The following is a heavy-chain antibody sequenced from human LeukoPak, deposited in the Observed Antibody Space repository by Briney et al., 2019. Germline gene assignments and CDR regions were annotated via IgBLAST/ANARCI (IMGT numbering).Heavy chain of an antibody. CDR3: ARGYCSSTSCYAVDY. Sequence: GGSLRLSCAASGFTFSSYGMHWVRQAPGKGLEWVAVIWYDGSNKYYADSVKGRFTISRDNSKNTLYLQMNSLRAEGTAVYYCARGYCSSTSCYAVDYWGQGTLVTVSS. V-gene: IGHV3-33*01. CDR1: GFTFSSYG. J-gene: IGHJ4*02. CDR2: IWYDGSNK. D-gene: IGHD2-2*01.